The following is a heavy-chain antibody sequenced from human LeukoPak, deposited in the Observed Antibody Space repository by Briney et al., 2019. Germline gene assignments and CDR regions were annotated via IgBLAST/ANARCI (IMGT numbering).Heavy chain of an antibody. V-gene: IGHV1-18*01. Sequence: ASVKVSCKASGYTFTSYGISWVRQAPGQGLERMGWISAYNGNTNYAQKLQGRVTMTTDTSTSTAYMELRSLRSDDTAVYYCAREATVGGDFDYWGQGTLVTVSS. CDR3: AREATVGGDFDY. CDR1: GYTFTSYG. J-gene: IGHJ4*02. D-gene: IGHD4-11*01. CDR2: ISAYNGNT.